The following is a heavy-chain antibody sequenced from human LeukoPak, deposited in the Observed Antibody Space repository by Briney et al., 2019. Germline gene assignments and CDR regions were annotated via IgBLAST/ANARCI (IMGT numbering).Heavy chain of an antibody. CDR3: ARGRSPGY. CDR2: INHIGTT. V-gene: IGHV4-34*01. J-gene: IGHJ4*02. Sequence: SETLSLTCAVYGGSFSGYYWNWIRQPPGKGLEWIGEINHIGTTHYSPSLKSRLTISGDTSKNHFSLKLTSVTAADTAVYYCARGRSPGYWGQGTLVTVSS. CDR1: GGSFSGYY.